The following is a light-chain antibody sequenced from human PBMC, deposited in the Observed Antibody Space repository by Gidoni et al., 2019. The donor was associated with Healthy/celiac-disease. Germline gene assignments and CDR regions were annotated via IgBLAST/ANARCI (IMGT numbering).Light chain of an antibody. CDR1: QSISSY. CDR3: QQSYSTPIT. V-gene: IGKV1-39*01. Sequence: SSLSASVGDRITITCRASQSISSYLNWYQQKPGKAPKLLIYAASSLQSGVPSRFSGSGSGTDFTLTISSLQPEDFATYYCQQSYSTPITFGQGTRLEIK. J-gene: IGKJ5*01. CDR2: AAS.